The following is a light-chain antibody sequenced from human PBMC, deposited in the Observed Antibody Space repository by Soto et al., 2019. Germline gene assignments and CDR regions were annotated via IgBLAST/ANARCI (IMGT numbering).Light chain of an antibody. J-gene: IGKJ2*01. CDR2: GAS. Sequence: EIVLTQSPGTLSLSPGERATLSCRASQYVSATYLSWLQQRPGQAPRLLVFGASTRATGIPERFSGSGSGTDFTLTASSLEPEDFAVYYCHQYATSPYTFGQGAKLEI. V-gene: IGKV3-20*01. CDR3: HQYATSPYT. CDR1: QYVSATY.